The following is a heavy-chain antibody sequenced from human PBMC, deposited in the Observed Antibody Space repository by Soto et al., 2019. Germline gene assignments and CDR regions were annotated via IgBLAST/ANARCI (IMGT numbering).Heavy chain of an antibody. CDR2: IYWDDDK. J-gene: IGHJ4*02. D-gene: IGHD1-26*01. V-gene: IGHV2-5*02. Sequence: QITLRESGPTLVKPTQTLTLTCTFSGFSLTTAGVGVGWIRQPPGKALEWLARIYWDDDKRYSPSRKSSLTITQDNSRNQVVLTVTNVDSVDTGTYYCALVRSGSYNGYLDNWGQGTLVTRSS. CDR1: GFSLTTAGVG. CDR3: ALVRSGSYNGYLDN.